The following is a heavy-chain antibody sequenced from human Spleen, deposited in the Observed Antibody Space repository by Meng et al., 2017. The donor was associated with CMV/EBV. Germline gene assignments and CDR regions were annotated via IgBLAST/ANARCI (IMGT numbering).Heavy chain of an antibody. CDR3: AIMTAVLDY. D-gene: IGHD4-11*01. Sequence: GESLKISCAASGFTFSSYAMSWVSQAPGKGLEWVSAISGSGGSTYYADSVKGRFTISRDNSKNTLFLQMNSLRAEDTAVYYCAIMTAVLDYWGQGTLVTVSA. CDR2: ISGSGGST. J-gene: IGHJ4*02. CDR1: GFTFSSYA. V-gene: IGHV3-23*01.